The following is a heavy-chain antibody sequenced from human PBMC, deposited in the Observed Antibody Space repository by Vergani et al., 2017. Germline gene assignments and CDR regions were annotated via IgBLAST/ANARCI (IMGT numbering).Heavy chain of an antibody. CDR2: IYWDDDM. CDR3: AHSSTVVTLWYFDL. J-gene: IGHJ2*01. D-gene: IGHD4-23*01. CDR1: GFSLSTSGVG. V-gene: IGHV2-5*02. Sequence: QITLKESGPTLVKPTQTLTLTCTFSGFSLSTSGVGVGWIRQPPGKALEWLALIYWDDDMRYSPSLKSRLTITKDTSKNQVVLTMTNMDPVDTATYYCAHSSTVVTLWYFDLWGRGTLVTVSS.